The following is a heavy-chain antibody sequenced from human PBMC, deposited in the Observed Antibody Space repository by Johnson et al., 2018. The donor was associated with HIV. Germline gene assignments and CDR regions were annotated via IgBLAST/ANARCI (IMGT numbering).Heavy chain of an antibody. Sequence: QVQLVESGGGLVQPGGSLRLSCAASGFTFSDYYMSWIRQAPGKGLEWISYISSSGDTTHYADYAAPVRGRFTFSRDNAKNSLYLQMNSLRAEDTALYYCAREGITMIVVPTGAFDIWGQGTMVTVSS. CDR3: AREGITMIVVPTGAFDI. D-gene: IGHD3-22*01. CDR1: GFTFSDYY. CDR2: ISSSGDTT. J-gene: IGHJ3*02. V-gene: IGHV3-11*01.